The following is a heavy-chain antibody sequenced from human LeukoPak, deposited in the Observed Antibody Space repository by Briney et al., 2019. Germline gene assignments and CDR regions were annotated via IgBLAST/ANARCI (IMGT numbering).Heavy chain of an antibody. CDR2: IYSSGST. Sequence: SETLSLTCTVSGASISSSSYYWGWIRQPPGKGLEWIGSIYSSGSTDYNPSLKSRVTMSVDTSMNQFSLKLSSVTAADTAVYYCARDSGIRSSTRAYFYYYMDVWGKGTTVTVSS. D-gene: IGHD3-10*01. CDR3: ARDSGIRSSTRAYFYYYMDV. CDR1: GASISSSSYY. V-gene: IGHV4-39*07. J-gene: IGHJ6*03.